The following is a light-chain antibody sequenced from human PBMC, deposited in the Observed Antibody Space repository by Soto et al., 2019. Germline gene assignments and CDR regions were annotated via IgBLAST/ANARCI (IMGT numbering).Light chain of an antibody. CDR3: QQYNNYLRT. V-gene: IGKV1-5*03. CDR2: KAS. CDR1: QTINNW. J-gene: IGKJ1*01. Sequence: DIQMTQSPSTLSASVGDRVTLTCRASQTINNWLAWYQQKPGKAPKLLIYKASSLESGVPSRFSGSGSGTEFTLTISSLQPDDFATYYCQQYNNYLRTFGQGT.